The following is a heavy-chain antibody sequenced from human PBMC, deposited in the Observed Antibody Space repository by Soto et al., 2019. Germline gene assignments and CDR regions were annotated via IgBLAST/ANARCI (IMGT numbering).Heavy chain of an antibody. J-gene: IGHJ3*02. D-gene: IGHD7-27*01. CDR3: ARASALVWGRKGAFDI. CDR1: GFTFSSYW. Sequence: GGSLRLSCAASGFTFSSYWMSWVCQAPGKGLEWVANIKQDGSEKYYVDSVKGRFTISRDNAKNSLYLQMNSLRAEDTAVYYCARASALVWGRKGAFDIWGQGTMVTVSS. CDR2: IKQDGSEK. V-gene: IGHV3-7*01.